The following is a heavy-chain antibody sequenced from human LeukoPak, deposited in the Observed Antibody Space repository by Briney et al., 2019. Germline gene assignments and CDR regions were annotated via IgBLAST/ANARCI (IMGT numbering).Heavy chain of an antibody. Sequence: KPSETLSLTCTVSGGSISSGGYYWSWIRQPPGKGLEWIGYTYHSGSTYYNPSLKSRVTISVDRSKNQFSLKLSSVTAADTAVYYCARDSGYSSSWYETYDYWGQGTLVTVSS. J-gene: IGHJ4*02. CDR3: ARDSGYSSSWYETYDY. CDR2: TYHSGST. CDR1: GGSISSGGYY. D-gene: IGHD6-13*01. V-gene: IGHV4-30-2*01.